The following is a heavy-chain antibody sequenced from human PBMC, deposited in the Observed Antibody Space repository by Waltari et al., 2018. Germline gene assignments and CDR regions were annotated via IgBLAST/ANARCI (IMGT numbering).Heavy chain of an antibody. CDR2: IYYSGST. CDR3: ARAHMMYYSGRFDP. J-gene: IGHJ5*02. D-gene: IGHD3-10*01. V-gene: IGHV4-59*01. Sequence: QVQLQESGPGLVKPSETLSLTCTVSGGSISSYYWSWIRQPPGKGLEWIGYIYYSGSTNYNPSLKSRVTISVDTSKNQFSLELSSVTAADTAVYYCARAHMMYYSGRFDPWGQGTLVTVSS. CDR1: GGSISSYY.